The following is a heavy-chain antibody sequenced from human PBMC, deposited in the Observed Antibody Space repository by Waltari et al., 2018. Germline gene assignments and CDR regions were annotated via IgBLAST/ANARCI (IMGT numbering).Heavy chain of an antibody. CDR2: IYHSGST. D-gene: IGHD5-18*01. V-gene: IGHV4-38-2*01. J-gene: IGHJ4*02. Sequence: QVQLQESGPGLVKPSETLSLTCAVSGYSISSGYYWGWIRQPPGKGLEWIGSIYHSGSTYYNPSLKSRVTISVDTSKNQFSLKLSSVTAADTAVYYCAKGSKRDTAMVTFDYWGQGTLVTVSS. CDR3: AKGSKRDTAMVTFDY. CDR1: GYSISSGYY.